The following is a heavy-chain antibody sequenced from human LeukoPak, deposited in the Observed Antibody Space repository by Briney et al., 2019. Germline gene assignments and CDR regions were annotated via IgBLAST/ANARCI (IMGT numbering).Heavy chain of an antibody. CDR3: AKKTPLNWFDP. V-gene: IGHV4-30-2*01. CDR1: GGSISSGGYS. J-gene: IGHJ5*02. CDR2: IYHSGSA. Sequence: SETLSLTCGVSGGSISSGGYSWSWIRQPPGKGLEWIGYIYHSGSAYYNPSLKSRVTMSVDWSKNQFSLKLSSVTAADTAVYYCAKKTPLNWFDPWGQGTLVTVSS.